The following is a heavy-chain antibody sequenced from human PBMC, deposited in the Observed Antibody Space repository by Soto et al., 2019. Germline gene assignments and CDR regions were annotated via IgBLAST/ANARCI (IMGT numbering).Heavy chain of an antibody. CDR1: GFTFSTYS. J-gene: IGHJ4*02. CDR3: ARTHSRGWNTFDN. V-gene: IGHV3-30*04. Sequence: QVQLLESGGGVVQPGRSLRLSCAASGFTFSTYSMHWVRQAPGKALEWVALISFDGGSRYYPDSVEGRFTISRDNSQNTLYLEMSSLRVEDTAVYYCARTHSRGWNTFDNWGPGTLVTVSS. CDR2: ISFDGGSR. D-gene: IGHD6-19*01.